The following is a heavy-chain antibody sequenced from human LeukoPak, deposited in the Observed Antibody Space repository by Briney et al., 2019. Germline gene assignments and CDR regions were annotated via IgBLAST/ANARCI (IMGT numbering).Heavy chain of an antibody. Sequence: GASVKVSCKASGYTFTSYYMHWVRQAPGQGLEWMGIINPSGGSTSYAQKFQGRVTMTRDTSTSTVYMELSSLRSEDTAVYYCARDQSRIFGGNKVRYYYYMDVWGKGTTVTVSS. J-gene: IGHJ6*03. CDR3: ARDQSRIFGGNKVRYYYYMDV. V-gene: IGHV1-46*01. D-gene: IGHD3-3*01. CDR1: GYTFTSYY. CDR2: INPSGGST.